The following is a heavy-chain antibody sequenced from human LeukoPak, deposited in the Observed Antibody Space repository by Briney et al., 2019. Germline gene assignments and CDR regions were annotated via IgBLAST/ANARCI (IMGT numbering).Heavy chain of an antibody. Sequence: TLRLSCAASGFTFNSYGMHRVRQAPGNGLEWVAVISYDGSNKYYADSVKGRFTISRDNSKNTLYLQMNSLRAEDTAVYYCAKDGVDSSSWYYFDYWGQGTLVTVSS. V-gene: IGHV3-30*18. D-gene: IGHD6-13*01. J-gene: IGHJ4*02. CDR1: GFTFNSYG. CDR3: AKDGVDSSSWYYFDY. CDR2: ISYDGSNK.